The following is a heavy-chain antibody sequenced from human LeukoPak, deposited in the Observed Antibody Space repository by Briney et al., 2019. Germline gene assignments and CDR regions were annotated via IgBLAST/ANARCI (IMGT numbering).Heavy chain of an antibody. CDR3: ARDATRSVIVGAEDGFDY. V-gene: IGHV1-18*01. CDR1: GYTFISYG. D-gene: IGHD1-26*01. J-gene: IGHJ4*02. Sequence: ASVKVSCKASGYTFISYGISWVRQAPGQGLEWMGWISAHNGNTNYAQKLQGRVTMTKDTSTTTAYMELRSLRSDDTAIYYCARDATRSVIVGAEDGFDYWGQGTLVTVSS. CDR2: ISAHNGNT.